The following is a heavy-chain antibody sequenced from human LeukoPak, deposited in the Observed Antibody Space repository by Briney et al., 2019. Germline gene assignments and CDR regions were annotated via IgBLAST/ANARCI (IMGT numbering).Heavy chain of an antibody. J-gene: IGHJ3*02. D-gene: IGHD4-17*01. CDR2: ISSSSSYI. Sequence: GGSLRLSCAASGFTFSSYSMNWVRQAPGKGLEWVSSISSSSSYIYYADSVKGRFTISRDNAKNSLYLQMNSLRAEDTAVYYCASEGLRKDAFDIWGQGTMVTVSS. CDR3: ASEGLRKDAFDI. V-gene: IGHV3-21*01. CDR1: GFTFSSYS.